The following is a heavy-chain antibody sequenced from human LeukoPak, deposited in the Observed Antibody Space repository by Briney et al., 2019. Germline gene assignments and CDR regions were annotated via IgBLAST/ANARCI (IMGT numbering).Heavy chain of an antibody. CDR1: GYTFTSYD. J-gene: IGHJ6*02. D-gene: IGHD3-3*01. V-gene: IGHV1-8*01. CDR3: ARGCSRIYDFWSGCFTHYYYYGMDV. Sequence: SVKVSCKASGYTFTSYDINWVRQATGQGLEWMGWMNPNSGNTGYAQKFQGRVTMTRNTSISTAYMELSSLRSEDTAVYCCARGCSRIYDFWSGCFTHYYYYGMDVWGQGTTVTVSS. CDR2: MNPNSGNT.